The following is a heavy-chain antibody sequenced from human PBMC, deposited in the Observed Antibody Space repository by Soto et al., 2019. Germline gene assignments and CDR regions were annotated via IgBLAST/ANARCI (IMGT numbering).Heavy chain of an antibody. CDR3: ARSIPAGGTNAFDI. CDR2: ISYTSTI. D-gene: IGHD6-13*01. J-gene: IGHJ3*02. Sequence: EVQLVESGGTLVQPGGSLRLSCAASGFTFSSYSMSWVRQAPGKGLEWVSYISYTSTIYYVGSVKGRFAISRDNAKSSLYLQMNSLRAEETGLYYCARSIPAGGTNAFDIWGQGTMVTVST. V-gene: IGHV3-48*01. CDR1: GFTFSSYS.